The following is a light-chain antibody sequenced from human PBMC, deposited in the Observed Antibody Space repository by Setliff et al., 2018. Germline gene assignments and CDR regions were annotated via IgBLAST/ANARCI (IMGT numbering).Light chain of an antibody. CDR1: SSNIGAGYD. Sequence: QSVLTQSPSVSGAPGQRVTISCTGSSSNIGAGYDVHWYQQLPGTAPKLLIYGNSNRPSGVPDRFSGSKSGTSASLAITGLQAEDEADYYCQSYDSSLRGHVVFGGGTQLTVL. V-gene: IGLV1-40*01. CDR2: GNS. J-gene: IGLJ2*01. CDR3: QSYDSSLRGHVV.